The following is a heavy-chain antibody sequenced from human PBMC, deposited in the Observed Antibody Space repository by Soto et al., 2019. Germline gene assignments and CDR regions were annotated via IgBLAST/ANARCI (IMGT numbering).Heavy chain of an antibody. V-gene: IGHV4-59*12. J-gene: IGHJ5*02. Sequence: SETLSLTCTVSGGSTSSYYWSWIRQPPGKGLEWIGYIYYSGSTNYNPSLKSRVTISVDTSKNQFSLKLSSVTAADTAVFYCARRYYYKNPAHRFGSAPGGQEPLAPAST. CDR1: GGSTSSYY. D-gene: IGHD3-10*01. CDR3: ARRYYYKNPAHRFGSAP. CDR2: IYYSGST.